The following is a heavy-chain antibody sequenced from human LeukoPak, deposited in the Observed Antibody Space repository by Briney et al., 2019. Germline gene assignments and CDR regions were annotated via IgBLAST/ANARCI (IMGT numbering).Heavy chain of an antibody. Sequence: GGSLRLFCAASGFTVSSNYMRWVRQAPGKGLEWVSVIYSGGSTYYADSVKGRFTISRDNSKNTLYLQMNSLRAEDTAVYYCARFFADYGSSGYFPAYFDYWGQGTWSPSPQ. CDR2: IYSGGST. V-gene: IGHV3-53*01. D-gene: IGHD3-22*01. J-gene: IGHJ4*02. CDR3: ARFFADYGSSGYFPAYFDY. CDR1: GFTVSSNY.